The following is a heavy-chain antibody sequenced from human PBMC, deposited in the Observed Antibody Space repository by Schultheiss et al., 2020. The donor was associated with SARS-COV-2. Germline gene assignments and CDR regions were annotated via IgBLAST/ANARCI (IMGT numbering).Heavy chain of an antibody. Sequence: GGSLRLSCVASGFTFSSFEINWVRQAPGKGLEWISYISASGTTKDYADSVKGRFTVSRDNAKNSLYLQMNSLRAEDTAVYYCAREASYGVSGYYYYYGMDVWGQGTTVTVSS. V-gene: IGHV3-48*03. CDR2: ISASGTTK. J-gene: IGHJ6*02. CDR1: GFTFSSFE. CDR3: AREASYGVSGYYYYYGMDV. D-gene: IGHD3-10*01.